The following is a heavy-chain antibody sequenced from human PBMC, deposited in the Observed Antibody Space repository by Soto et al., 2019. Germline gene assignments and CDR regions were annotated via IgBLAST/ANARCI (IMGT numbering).Heavy chain of an antibody. V-gene: IGHV4-34*01. Sequence: QVQLQQWGAGLLKPSETLSLTCAVYGGSFSGYYWSWIRQPPGKGLEWIGEINHSGSTNYNPSLKSRVTISVDTAKNKFSLKLSSVTAADTAVYYCARVLPSYYGSGSYNWFDPWGQGTLVTVSS. CDR3: ARVLPSYYGSGSYNWFDP. D-gene: IGHD3-10*01. J-gene: IGHJ5*02. CDR2: INHSGST. CDR1: GGSFSGYY.